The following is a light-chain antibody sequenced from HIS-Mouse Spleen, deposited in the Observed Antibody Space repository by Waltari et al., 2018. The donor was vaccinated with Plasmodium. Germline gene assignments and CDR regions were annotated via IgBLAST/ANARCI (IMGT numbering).Light chain of an antibody. CDR1: AFPTQY. CDR3: QSADSSGTPNWV. J-gene: IGLJ3*02. V-gene: IGLV3-25*03. CDR2: KDS. Sequence: SYDLTPPPSVSVSPGPTARITCSGDAFPTQYAYWYQQKPGQAPVLVIYKDSERPSGIPERFSGSSSGTTVTLTISGVQAEDEADYYCQSADSSGTPNWVFGGGTKLTVL.